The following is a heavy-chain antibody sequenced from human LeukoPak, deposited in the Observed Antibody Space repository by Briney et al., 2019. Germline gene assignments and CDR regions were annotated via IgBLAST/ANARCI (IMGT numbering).Heavy chain of an antibody. Sequence: GGSLRLSCAASGFTFTDHYMSWIRQAPGKGLEWVSYISSGSTYTNYADSVKGRFTISRDNAKNSLYLQMNSLSAEDTAVYYCARDKAYGDSEDYWGQGTLVTVSS. J-gene: IGHJ4*02. CDR2: ISSGSTYT. CDR1: GFTFTDHY. V-gene: IGHV3-11*05. CDR3: ARDKAYGDSEDY. D-gene: IGHD4-17*01.